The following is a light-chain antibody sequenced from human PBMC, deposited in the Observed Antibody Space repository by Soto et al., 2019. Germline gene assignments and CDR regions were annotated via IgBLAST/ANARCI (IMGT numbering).Light chain of an antibody. CDR1: QSVNQK. CDR2: VAS. Sequence: EIVLTQSPATLSVSPGERATLSCRASQSVNQKLGWYQQKPGQAPRLLIYVASYRATGIPARFSGSGSGTEYTLTISKLQAEDFEVYYCQQFNNWPHTFGQGTRLEIK. J-gene: IGKJ2*01. V-gene: IGKV3-15*01. CDR3: QQFNNWPHT.